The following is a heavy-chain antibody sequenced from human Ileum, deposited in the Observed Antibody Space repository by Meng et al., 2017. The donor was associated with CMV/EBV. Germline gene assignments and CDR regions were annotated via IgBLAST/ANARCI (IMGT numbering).Heavy chain of an antibody. D-gene: IGHD3-3*01. Sequence: SGYTFTSYYMHWVRQAPGQGLEWMGIINPSGGSTSYAQKFQGRVTMTRDTSTSTVYMELSSLRSEDTAVYYCARALLRFLEWFPAHYWGQGTLVTVPS. CDR1: GYTFTSYY. V-gene: IGHV1-46*01. J-gene: IGHJ4*02. CDR2: INPSGGST. CDR3: ARALLRFLEWFPAHY.